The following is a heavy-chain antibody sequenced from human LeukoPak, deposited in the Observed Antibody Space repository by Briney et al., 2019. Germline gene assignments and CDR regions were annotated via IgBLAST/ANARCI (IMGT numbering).Heavy chain of an antibody. V-gene: IGHV3-53*01. CDR2: IYSGGTT. J-gene: IGHJ6*02. CDR1: GFTVSSNY. Sequence: GGSLRLSCAASGFTVSSNYMSWVRQPPGKGLEWVSVIYSGGTTYYADSVRGRFTISRDNSKNTVYLQMNSLRAGDTAVYYCVRAWFAGYAPYGMDVWGQGTTVTVSS. CDR3: VRAWFAGYAPYGMDV. D-gene: IGHD3-9*01.